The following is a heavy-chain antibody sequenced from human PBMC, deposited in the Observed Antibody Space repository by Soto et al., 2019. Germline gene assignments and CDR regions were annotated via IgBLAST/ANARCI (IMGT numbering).Heavy chain of an antibody. D-gene: IGHD3-10*01. CDR1: GDTFNFYT. CDR2: FNPILSFS. V-gene: IGHV1-69*02. Sequence: QVQLVQSGAEVKKPGSSVKVSCKASGDTFNFYTINWVRQAPGLGHEWMGRFNPILSFSNSALKFQGRVTFTADKSPSAAYMGLSSLRSEATAIYYCATSFGSGSLAFDYWGQGALVTVSS. CDR3: ATSFGSGSLAFDY. J-gene: IGHJ4*02.